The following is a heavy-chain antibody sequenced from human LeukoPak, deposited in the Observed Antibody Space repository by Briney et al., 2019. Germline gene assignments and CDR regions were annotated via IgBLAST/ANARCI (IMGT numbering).Heavy chain of an antibody. D-gene: IGHD5-24*01. CDR3: AKGSFGGYKLPFDY. Sequence: GGSLRLSCAGSGFTFDDYTMHWVRQAPGKGLEWVSLISWDGGSTYYADSVKGRFTISRDNSKNSLYLQMNSLRTEDTALYYCAKGSFGGYKLPFDYWGQGTLVTVSS. J-gene: IGHJ4*02. CDR2: ISWDGGST. CDR1: GFTFDDYT. V-gene: IGHV3-43*01.